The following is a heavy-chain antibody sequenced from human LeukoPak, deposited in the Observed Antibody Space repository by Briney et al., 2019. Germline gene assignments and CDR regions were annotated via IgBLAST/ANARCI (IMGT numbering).Heavy chain of an antibody. J-gene: IGHJ4*02. CDR3: ARDAYSSGRNFDY. V-gene: IGHV4-34*01. CDR2: INHSGST. D-gene: IGHD6-19*01. CDR1: GGSFSGYY. Sequence: PSETLSLTCAVYGGSFSGYYWSWIRQPPGKGLEWIGEINHSGSTNYNPSLKSRVTISVDTSKNQFSLKLSSVTAADTAVYYCARDAYSSGRNFDYWGQGTLVTVSS.